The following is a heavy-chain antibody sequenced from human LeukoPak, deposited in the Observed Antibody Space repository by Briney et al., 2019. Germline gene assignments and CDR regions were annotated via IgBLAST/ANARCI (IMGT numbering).Heavy chain of an antibody. Sequence: PGGSLRLSCAASGFTFSSRWMHWVRQAPGKGLVWVSRINTDGSSTYYADSVKGRFTISRDNSKNTLYLQMNSLRAEDTAVYYCAKDGGYYYDSWGQGTLVTVSS. V-gene: IGHV3-74*01. D-gene: IGHD3-22*01. J-gene: IGHJ4*02. CDR3: AKDGGYYYDS. CDR2: INTDGSST. CDR1: GFTFSSRW.